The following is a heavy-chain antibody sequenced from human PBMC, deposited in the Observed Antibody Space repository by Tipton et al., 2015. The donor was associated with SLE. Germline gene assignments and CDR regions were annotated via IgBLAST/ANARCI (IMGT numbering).Heavy chain of an antibody. D-gene: IGHD6-6*01. CDR3: VPIPVAASTSNFDY. Sequence: SLRLSCTASGFNFNYYWMHWVRQVPGKGLLWVSHINSGGTNTTYADSVKGRFTISRDDSKSTVYLQMNSLTPEDTAMYYCVPIPVAASTSNFDYWGQGTLVTVSS. CDR1: GFNFNYYW. J-gene: IGHJ4*02. V-gene: IGHV3-74*01. CDR2: INSGGTNT.